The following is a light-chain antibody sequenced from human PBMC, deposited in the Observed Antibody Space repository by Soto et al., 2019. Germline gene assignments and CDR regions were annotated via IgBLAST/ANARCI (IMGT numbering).Light chain of an antibody. Sequence: DIQMTQSPSSVSASVGDRVTITCRASQDISSWLAWFQQRPGRAPNLLIYAASTLQSGVPSRFSGSASGTEFTLTISSLQPEDFATYYCQQVSGYPLNFGGGTKVDIK. V-gene: IGKV1-12*01. CDR2: AAS. CDR3: QQVSGYPLN. J-gene: IGKJ4*01. CDR1: QDISSW.